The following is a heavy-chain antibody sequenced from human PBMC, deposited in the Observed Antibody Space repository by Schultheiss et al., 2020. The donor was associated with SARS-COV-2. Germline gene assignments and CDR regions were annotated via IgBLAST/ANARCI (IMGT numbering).Heavy chain of an antibody. D-gene: IGHD6-13*01. CDR3: AREGIAAAYGMDV. J-gene: IGHJ6*02. CDR2: IYYSGST. V-gene: IGHV4-30-4*01. CDR1: GGSISSSSYY. Sequence: SETLSLTCTVSGGSISSSSYYWSWIRQPPGKGLEWIGYIYYSGSTYYNPSLKSRVTISVDTSKNQFSLKLSSVTAADTAVYYCAREGIAAAYGMDVWGQGTTVTVSS.